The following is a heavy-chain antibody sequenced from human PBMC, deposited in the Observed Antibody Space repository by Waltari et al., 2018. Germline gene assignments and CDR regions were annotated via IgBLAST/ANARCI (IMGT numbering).Heavy chain of an antibody. V-gene: IGHV4-31*03. J-gene: IGHJ5*02. CDR1: GGSISRGGYY. D-gene: IGHD4-17*01. CDR3: ARGSTVTTGFDP. CDR2: IYYSGST. Sequence: QVQLQESGPGLVKPSQTLSLTCTFSGGSISRGGYYWSWIRQHPGKGLEWIGYIYYSGSTYYNPSLKSRVTISVDTSKNQFSLKLSSVTAADTAVYYCARGSTVTTGFDPWGQGTLVTVSS.